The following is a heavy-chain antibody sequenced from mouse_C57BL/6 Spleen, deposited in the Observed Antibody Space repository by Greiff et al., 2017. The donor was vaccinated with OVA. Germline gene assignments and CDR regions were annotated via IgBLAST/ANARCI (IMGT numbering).Heavy chain of an antibody. CDR1: GYAFSSSW. CDR3: ARDYRGYFDY. J-gene: IGHJ2*01. D-gene: IGHD2-14*01. Sequence: VKLMESGPELVKPGASVKISCKASGYAFSSSWMNWVKQRPGKGLEWIGRIYPGDGDTNYNGKFKGKATLTADKSSSTAYMQLSSLTSEDSAVYFCARDYRGYFDYWGQGTTLTVSS. V-gene: IGHV1-82*01. CDR2: IYPGDGDT.